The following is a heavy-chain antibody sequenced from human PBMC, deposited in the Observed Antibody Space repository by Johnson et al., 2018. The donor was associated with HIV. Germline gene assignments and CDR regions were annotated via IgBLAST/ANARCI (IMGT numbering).Heavy chain of an antibody. J-gene: IGHJ3*02. CDR1: GFTFSSYA. CDR2: ISYDGSIT. D-gene: IGHD1-1*01. CDR3: ARSRNYACDI. Sequence: VQLVESWGGVVQPGRSLRLSCAASGFTFSSYAMHWVRQAPGKGLEWVALISYDGSITYYADSVKGRFTISRDNSKNTLYLQMNSLRADDTAVYYCARSRNYACDIWGQGTMVTVSS. V-gene: IGHV3-30*04.